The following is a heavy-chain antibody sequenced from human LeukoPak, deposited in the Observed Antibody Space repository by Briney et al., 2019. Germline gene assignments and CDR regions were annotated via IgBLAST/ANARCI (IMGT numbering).Heavy chain of an antibody. CDR2: INAGNGNT. D-gene: IGHD3-10*01. Sequence: ASVKVSCKASGYTFTGYYMHWVRQAPGQRLEWMGWINAGNGNTKYSQKFQGRVTMTRNTSISTAYMELSSLRSEDTAVYYCARGRAPRYYYGSGSYSHFDYWGQGTLVTVSS. V-gene: IGHV1/OR15-3*02. CDR1: GYTFTGYY. CDR3: ARGRAPRYYYGSGSYSHFDY. J-gene: IGHJ4*02.